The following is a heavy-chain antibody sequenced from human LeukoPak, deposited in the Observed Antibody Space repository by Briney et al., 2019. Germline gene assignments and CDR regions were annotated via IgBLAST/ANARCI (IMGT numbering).Heavy chain of an antibody. CDR3: ARDQLLWFGEPLGWFDP. J-gene: IGHJ5*02. Sequence: ASVTVSCKASGYTFTSYAMHWVRQAPGQRLEWVGWINAGNGNTKYSQKFQGRVTITRDTSASTAYMELSSLRSEDTAVYYCARDQLLWFGEPLGWFDPWGQGTLVTVSS. V-gene: IGHV1-3*01. CDR2: INAGNGNT. D-gene: IGHD3-10*01. CDR1: GYTFTSYA.